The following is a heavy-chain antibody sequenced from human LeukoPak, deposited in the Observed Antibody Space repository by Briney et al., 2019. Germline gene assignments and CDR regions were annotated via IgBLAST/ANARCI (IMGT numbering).Heavy chain of an antibody. CDR1: GFTFSSSS. Sequence: GGSLRLSCAASGFTFSSSSMNWVRQAPGKGLEWVSYISSSSSTIFYADSVKGRFTISRDNAKNSLYLHVSSLRAEDTAVYYCARAGTDWGQGTLVTVSS. D-gene: IGHD1/OR15-1a*01. V-gene: IGHV3-48*01. J-gene: IGHJ4*02. CDR2: ISSSSSTI. CDR3: ARAGTD.